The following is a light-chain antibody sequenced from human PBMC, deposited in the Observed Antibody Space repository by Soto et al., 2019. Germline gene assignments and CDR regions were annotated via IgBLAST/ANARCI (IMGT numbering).Light chain of an antibody. CDR1: SSSIGAGYD. V-gene: IGLV1-40*01. CDR2: GNS. Sequence: QTVVTQPPSVSGAPGQRVTISCTGNSSSIGAGYDVHWYQQLPGAAPKLLIYGNSNRPSGVAARFSGSKSGTSASLAITGLQAEDEADYYCQSYGSSLSGVVFGGGTKLTVL. CDR3: QSYGSSLSGVV. J-gene: IGLJ2*01.